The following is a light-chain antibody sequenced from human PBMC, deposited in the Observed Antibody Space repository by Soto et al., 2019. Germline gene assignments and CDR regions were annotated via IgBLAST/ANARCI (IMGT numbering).Light chain of an antibody. CDR2: GAS. V-gene: IGKV3-20*01. CDR3: QQYGSSWT. CDR1: QSVSSN. Sequence: EIVTTQSPATLSVSPGERATLSCRASQSVSSNLAWYQQKPGQAPRLLIYGASSRATGVPDRFSGSGSGTDFTLTISRLEPEDFGMYYCQQYGSSWTFGQGTKVDIK. J-gene: IGKJ1*01.